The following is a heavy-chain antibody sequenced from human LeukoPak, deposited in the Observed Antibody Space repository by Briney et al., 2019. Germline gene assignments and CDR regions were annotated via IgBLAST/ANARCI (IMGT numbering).Heavy chain of an antibody. CDR1: GFTFSSYS. Sequence: GGSLRLSCAASGFTFSSYSMNWVRQAPGQGLEWVSSISSSSSYIYYADSVKGRFTISRDNAKNSLYLQMNSLRAEDTAVYYCARGSAAVTAIHGYYYGMDVWGQGTTVTVSS. D-gene: IGHD2-21*02. CDR2: ISSSSSYI. J-gene: IGHJ6*02. CDR3: ARGSAAVTAIHGYYYGMDV. V-gene: IGHV3-21*01.